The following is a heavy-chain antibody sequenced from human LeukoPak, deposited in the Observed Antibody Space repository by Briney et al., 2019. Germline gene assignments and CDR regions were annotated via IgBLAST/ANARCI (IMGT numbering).Heavy chain of an antibody. Sequence: ASVKVSCKASGYTFTSYGITWVRRAPGQGLEWMGWISAYNGNTNYAQKLQGRVTMTTDTSTDTAYMELRSLRSDDTAVYYCARDLGSMVRGVPNWVDPWGQGTLVTVSS. D-gene: IGHD3-10*01. CDR1: GYTFTSYG. CDR2: ISAYNGNT. CDR3: ARDLGSMVRGVPNWVDP. J-gene: IGHJ5*02. V-gene: IGHV1-18*04.